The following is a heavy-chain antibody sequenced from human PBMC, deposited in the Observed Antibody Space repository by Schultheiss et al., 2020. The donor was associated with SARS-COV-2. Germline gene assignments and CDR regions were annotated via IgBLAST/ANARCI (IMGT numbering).Heavy chain of an antibody. V-gene: IGHV3-23*01. D-gene: IGHD1-26*01. CDR1: GFTFSSYG. CDR3: AKEGSYYESYFDY. J-gene: IGHJ4*02. CDR2: ISGSGGST. Sequence: GGSLRLSCAASGFTFSSYGMHWVRQAPGKGLEWVSAISGSGGSTYYADSVKGRFTISRDNSKNTLYLQMNSLRAEDTAVYYCAKEGSYYESYFDYWGQGTLVTVSS.